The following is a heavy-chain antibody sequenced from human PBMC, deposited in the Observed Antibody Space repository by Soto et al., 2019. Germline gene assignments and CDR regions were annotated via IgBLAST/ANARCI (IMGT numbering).Heavy chain of an antibody. CDR1: GFTFSSYA. D-gene: IGHD3-10*01. Sequence: GGSLRLSCAASGFTFSSYAMHWVRQAPGKGLEWVAVISYDGSNKYYADSVKGRFTISRDNSKNTLYLQMNSLRAEDTAVYYCARGSGSYYNVCNYWGQGTLVTVSS. V-gene: IGHV3-30-3*01. CDR2: ISYDGSNK. CDR3: ARGSGSYYNVCNY. J-gene: IGHJ4*02.